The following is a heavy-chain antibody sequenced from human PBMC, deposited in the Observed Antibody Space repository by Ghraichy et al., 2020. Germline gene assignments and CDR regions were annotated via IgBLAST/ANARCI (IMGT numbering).Heavy chain of an antibody. D-gene: IGHD5-24*01. Sequence: ETLSLTCTVSGGSISSYYWSWIRQPPGKGLEWIGYIYYSGSTNYNPSLKSRVTISVDTSKNQFSLKLSSVTAADTAVYYCARHEWDGYNPDAFDIWGQGTMVTVSS. CDR2: IYYSGST. CDR3: ARHEWDGYNPDAFDI. J-gene: IGHJ3*02. CDR1: GGSISSYY. V-gene: IGHV4-59*08.